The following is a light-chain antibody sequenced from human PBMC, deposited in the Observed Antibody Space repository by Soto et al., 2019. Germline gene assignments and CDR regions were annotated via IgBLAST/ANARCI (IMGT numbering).Light chain of an antibody. J-gene: IGKJ3*01. Sequence: DIQMTQSPSTLSASVGDRVTITCRASQSISRSLAGYQQKPGKAPNLLIYDASSLEVGVPSRFSGSGFGTEFTLTITNLQPADFATYYCQQYSDFLISFGPGTTVDFK. CDR1: QSISRS. CDR2: DAS. V-gene: IGKV1-5*01. CDR3: QQYSDFLIS.